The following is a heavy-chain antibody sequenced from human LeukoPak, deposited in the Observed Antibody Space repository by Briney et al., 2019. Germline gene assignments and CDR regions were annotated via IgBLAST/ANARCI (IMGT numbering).Heavy chain of an antibody. Sequence: SETLSLTCTVPGGSISSYYWSWIRQPAGKGLEWIGRIYTSGSTNYNPSLKSRVTMSVDTSKNQFSLKLSSVTAADTAVYYCARDGCSGGSCYPNYGMDVWGQGTTVTVSS. CDR2: IYTSGST. V-gene: IGHV4-4*07. D-gene: IGHD2-15*01. CDR3: ARDGCSGGSCYPNYGMDV. CDR1: GGSISSYY. J-gene: IGHJ6*02.